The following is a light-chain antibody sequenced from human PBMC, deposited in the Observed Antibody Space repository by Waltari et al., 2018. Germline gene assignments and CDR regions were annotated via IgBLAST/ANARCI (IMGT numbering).Light chain of an antibody. CDR3: QQYYTMPPT. Sequence: DIVMTQSPDSLAVSLGERATINCKSSQSVLYNSIHKTYVAWYQHKPGQSPKLLIYWASTRDSGVPDRFSGSGSGTDFTLTISSLQAEDVTVYYCQQYYTMPPTFGQGTKVEIK. CDR2: WAS. CDR1: QSVLYNSIHKTY. V-gene: IGKV4-1*01. J-gene: IGKJ1*01.